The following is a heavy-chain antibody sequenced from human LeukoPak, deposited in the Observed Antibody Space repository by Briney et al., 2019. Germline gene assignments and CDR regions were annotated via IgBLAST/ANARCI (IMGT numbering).Heavy chain of an antibody. CDR1: GGSISTYH. CDR3: AAYSSQDGASQWFDS. CDR2: IYVSGLT. V-gene: IGHV4-4*07. D-gene: IGHD3-22*01. J-gene: IGHJ5*01. Sequence: SETLSLTCTASGGSISTYHWSWIRQPAGKGLEWIGRIYVSGLTNHNPSLRSRVSMSLDTSKNQFSLMLNSVTAADTAVYYCAAYSSQDGASQWFDSWGQGTLVTVSS.